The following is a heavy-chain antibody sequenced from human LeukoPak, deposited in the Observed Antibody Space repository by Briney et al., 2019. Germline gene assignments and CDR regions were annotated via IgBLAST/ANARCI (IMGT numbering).Heavy chain of an antibody. D-gene: IGHD5-12*01. V-gene: IGHV3-30-3*01. Sequence: GGSLRLPCAASGFTFSSYAMHWVRQAPGKGLEWVAVISYDGSNKYYADSVKGRFTISRDNSKNTLYLQMNSLRAEDTAVYYCAKDRFTDVDKGPFDYWGQGTLVTVSS. J-gene: IGHJ4*02. CDR1: GFTFSSYA. CDR3: AKDRFTDVDKGPFDY. CDR2: ISYDGSNK.